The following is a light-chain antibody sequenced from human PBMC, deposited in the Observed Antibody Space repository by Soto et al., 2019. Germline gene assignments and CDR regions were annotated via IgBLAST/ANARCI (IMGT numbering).Light chain of an antibody. Sequence: QAVVTQPPSASGTPGQRVTISCFGSSSNIGSNYVYWYQQLPGTAPKLLIDSNNQRPSWVPDRFSGSKSGTSASLAISGLRSDDEADYYCAAWDDSLTGYVFGTGTKLTVL. V-gene: IGLV1-47*02. CDR2: SNN. CDR3: AAWDDSLTGYV. J-gene: IGLJ1*01. CDR1: SSNIGSNY.